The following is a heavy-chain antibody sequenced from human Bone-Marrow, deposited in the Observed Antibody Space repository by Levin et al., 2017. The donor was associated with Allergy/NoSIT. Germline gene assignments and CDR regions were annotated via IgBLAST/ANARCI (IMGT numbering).Heavy chain of an antibody. Sequence: PGGSLRLSCAASGFSVSDNYMSWVRQAPGKGLEWVSIIYSGGATYYADSVKGRFTISRDRSKNTLYLQMASLRDEDTGVYYCARVDASSGYDYDYFFDYWGPGSLVTVSS. CDR1: GFSVSDNY. V-gene: IGHV3-66*01. CDR3: ARVDASSGYDYDYFFDY. CDR2: IYSGGAT. J-gene: IGHJ4*01. D-gene: IGHD5-12*01.